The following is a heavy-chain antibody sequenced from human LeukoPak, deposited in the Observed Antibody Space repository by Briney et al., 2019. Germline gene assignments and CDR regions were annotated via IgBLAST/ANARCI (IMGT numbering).Heavy chain of an antibody. CDR1: GGSISSSSYY. CDR3: ARRDDSSGYHKIFDY. Sequence: SETLSLTCTVSGGSISSSSYYWGWIRQPPGKGLEWFGSIYYSGSTYYNPSLKSRVTISVDTSKNQFYLKLSSLTAADTAVYYCARRDDSSGYHKIFDYWGPGTLVTVSS. J-gene: IGHJ4*02. V-gene: IGHV4-39*01. D-gene: IGHD3-22*01. CDR2: IYYSGST.